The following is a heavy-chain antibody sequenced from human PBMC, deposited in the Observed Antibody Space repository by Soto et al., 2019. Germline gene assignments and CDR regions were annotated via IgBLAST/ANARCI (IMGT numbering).Heavy chain of an antibody. CDR1: GFSFSIYW. V-gene: IGHV3-74*01. D-gene: IGHD1-26*01. CDR2: LNTDGSST. CDR3: AREALGALGY. Sequence: GGSLRLSCVASGFSFSIYWMHWVRQAPGKGLVWVSRLNTDGSSTIYADSVKGRFTISRDNAKNTLYLQINSLRAEDTAVYYCAREALGALGYWGQGTPVTVSS. J-gene: IGHJ4*02.